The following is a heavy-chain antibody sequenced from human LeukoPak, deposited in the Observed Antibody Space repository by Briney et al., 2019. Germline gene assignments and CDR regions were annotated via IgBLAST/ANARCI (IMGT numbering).Heavy chain of an antibody. Sequence: PSETLSLTCTVSGGSISSSSYYWGWIRQPPGKGLEWIGSIYYSGSTYYNPSLKSRVTISIDTSKNQFSLQLNSVTPEDTAVYYCARDLDYYGSGRPFDYWGQGTLVTVSS. D-gene: IGHD3-10*01. CDR2: IYYSGST. J-gene: IGHJ4*02. CDR1: GGSISSSSYY. CDR3: ARDLDYYGSGRPFDY. V-gene: IGHV4-39*02.